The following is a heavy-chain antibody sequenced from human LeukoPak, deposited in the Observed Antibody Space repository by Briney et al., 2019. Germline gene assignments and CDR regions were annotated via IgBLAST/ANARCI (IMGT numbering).Heavy chain of an antibody. CDR1: GFTFGEYA. Sequence: GRSLRLSCAASGFTFGEYAMHWVRQAPGKGLELVSGISWNSGNIGYADSVKGRFTISRDNAKNSLYLQMNSLRAEDMALYYCAKDGGAYSSSAGWFDPWGQGTLVTVSS. D-gene: IGHD6-6*01. J-gene: IGHJ5*02. CDR3: AKDGGAYSSSAGWFDP. CDR2: ISWNSGNI. V-gene: IGHV3-9*03.